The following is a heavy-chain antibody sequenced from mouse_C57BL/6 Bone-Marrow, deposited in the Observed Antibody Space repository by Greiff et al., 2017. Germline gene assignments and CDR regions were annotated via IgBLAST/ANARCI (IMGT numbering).Heavy chain of an antibody. CDR1: GYTFTRYD. V-gene: IGHV1-85*01. CDR2: IYPRDGST. D-gene: IGHD4-1*01. J-gene: IGHJ2*01. CDR3: ALTGTYYFDY. Sequence: QVQLKESGPELVKPGASVKLSCKASGYTFTRYDINWVKQRPGQGLEWIGWIYPRDGSTKYNEKFKGKATLTVDTSSSTAYMELHSLTSEDSAVYFCALTGTYYFDYWGQGTTLTVSS.